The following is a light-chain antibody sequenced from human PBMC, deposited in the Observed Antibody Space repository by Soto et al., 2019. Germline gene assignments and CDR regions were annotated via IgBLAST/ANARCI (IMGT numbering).Light chain of an antibody. J-gene: IGKJ1*01. CDR1: QGISGW. CDR3: QQTNSFPWT. Sequence: DIQMTQSPSSVSASVGDRVTITCRASQGISGWLAWYQQKPGEAPKLLIYAASGLQSGVPSRFSGSGSGTDFTLTISSLQPEDFATYYCQQTNSFPWTFGQGTKVEIK. CDR2: AAS. V-gene: IGKV1-12*02.